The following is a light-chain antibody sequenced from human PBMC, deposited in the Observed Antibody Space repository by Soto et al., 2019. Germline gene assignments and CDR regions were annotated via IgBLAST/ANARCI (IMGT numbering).Light chain of an antibody. Sequence: EIVLTQSPATLSLSPGERATLSCGASQSVSSYLAWYQQKPGQAPRLLIYDASNRATGIPARFSGSGSGTDFTLTISSLEPEDFAVYYCQQRSNWPLTFGGGTKVDSK. CDR3: QQRSNWPLT. CDR2: DAS. V-gene: IGKV3-11*01. CDR1: QSVSSY. J-gene: IGKJ4*01.